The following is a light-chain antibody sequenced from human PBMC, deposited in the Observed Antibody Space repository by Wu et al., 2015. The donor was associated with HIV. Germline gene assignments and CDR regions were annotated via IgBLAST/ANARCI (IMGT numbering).Light chain of an antibody. CDR2: SAS. CDR1: QTISNY. J-gene: IGKJ1*01. V-gene: IGKV1-39*01. CDR3: QQSFGFPWT. Sequence: DIQMTQSPTSLSAGVGDRVSITCRASQTISNYLNWYQQKPGKAPKLLTHSASTLHSGVPSRFSGSGSGKDFTLTISDLQPEDFAVYYCQQSFGFPWTFGQGTKVE.